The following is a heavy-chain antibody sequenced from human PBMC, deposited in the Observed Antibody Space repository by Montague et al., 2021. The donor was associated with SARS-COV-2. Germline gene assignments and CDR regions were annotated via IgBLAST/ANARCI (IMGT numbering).Heavy chain of an antibody. Sequence: SLRLSCAASGFTFRGIWMTWVRQAPWKGLEWVANIKEDGGETYYLDSVKGRFTISRDNAKNSLYLQMDSLRAEATAVYYCTSLWSDVEDFYGWDVWAKGPQSPSR. D-gene: IGHD2-21*01. J-gene: IGHJ6*02. CDR2: IKEDGGET. CDR3: TSLWSDVEDFYGWDV. CDR1: GFTFRGIW. V-gene: IGHV3-7*01.